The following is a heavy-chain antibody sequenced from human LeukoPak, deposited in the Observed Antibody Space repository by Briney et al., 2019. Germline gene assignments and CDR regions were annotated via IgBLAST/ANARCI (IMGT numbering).Heavy chain of an antibody. CDR2: ISAYNGNT. CDR3: ARTASSGYCYRAEYFQH. Sequence: GASVKVSCKASGYTFTSYGISWVRQAPGQGLEWMGWISAYNGNTNYAQKLQGRVTMTTDTSTSTAYMELRSLRSDDTAVYYCARTASSGYCYRAEYFQHWGQGTLVTVSS. CDR1: GYTFTSYG. J-gene: IGHJ1*01. D-gene: IGHD3-22*01. V-gene: IGHV1-18*01.